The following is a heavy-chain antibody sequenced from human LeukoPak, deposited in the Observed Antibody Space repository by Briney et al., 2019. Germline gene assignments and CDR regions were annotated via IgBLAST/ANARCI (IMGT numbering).Heavy chain of an antibody. CDR1: GYTFTGYY. J-gene: IGHJ4*02. V-gene: IGHV1-2*02. CDR3: ARAYDILTGYLSYFDY. CDR2: INPNSGGT. D-gene: IGHD3-9*01. Sequence: ASVKVSCKASGYTFTGYYMHWVRQAPGQGLEWMGWINPNSGGTNYAQKFQGRVTMTRDTSISTAYMELSRLRSDDTAVYDCARAYDILTGYLSYFDYWGQGTLVTVSS.